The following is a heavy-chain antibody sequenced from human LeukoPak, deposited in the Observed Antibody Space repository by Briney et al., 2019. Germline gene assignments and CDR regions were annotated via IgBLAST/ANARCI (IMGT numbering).Heavy chain of an antibody. CDR2: ISWNSGSI. CDR1: GFTFDDYA. CDR3: AKGHGRDSSGYFSQFDY. D-gene: IGHD3-22*01. V-gene: IGHV3-9*01. J-gene: IGHJ4*02. Sequence: GGSLRLSCAASGFTFDDYAMRWVRQAPGKGLEWVSGISWNSGSIGYADSVKGRFTISRDNAKNSLYLQMNSLRAEDTALYYCAKGHGRDSSGYFSQFDYWGQGTLVTVSS.